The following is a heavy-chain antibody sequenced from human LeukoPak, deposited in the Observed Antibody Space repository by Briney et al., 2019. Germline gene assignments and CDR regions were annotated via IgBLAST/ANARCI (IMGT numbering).Heavy chain of an antibody. J-gene: IGHJ4*02. D-gene: IGHD3-3*02. Sequence: ESLKISCSTSGFILTYHWIHLVRQVPGKGLEWMGIIYPGDSETRYSRSFQGHVAISADKTITTAYLQWSSLEASDSGIYYCAMTRVYSIFGPDYWGQGTLVTVSS. CDR3: AMTRVYSIFGPDY. V-gene: IGHV5-51*01. CDR1: GFILTYHW. CDR2: IYPGDSET.